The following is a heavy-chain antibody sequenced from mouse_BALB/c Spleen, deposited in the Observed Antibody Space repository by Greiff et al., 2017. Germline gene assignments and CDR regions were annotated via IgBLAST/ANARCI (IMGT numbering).Heavy chain of an antibody. CDR2: IWSGGST. CDR1: GFSLTSYG. J-gene: IGHJ4*01. Sequence: VKLVESGPGLVQPSQSLSITCTVSGFSLTSYGVHWVRQSPGKGLEWLGVIWSGGSTDYNAAFISRLSISKDNSKSQVFFKMNSLQANDTAIYYCARNLRYGKNYAMDYWGQGTSVTVSS. CDR3: ARNLRYGKNYAMDY. V-gene: IGHV2-2*02. D-gene: IGHD2-1*01.